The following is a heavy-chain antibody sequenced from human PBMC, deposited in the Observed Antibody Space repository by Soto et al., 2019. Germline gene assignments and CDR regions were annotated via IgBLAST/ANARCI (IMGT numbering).Heavy chain of an antibody. Sequence: ASVKVSCKASGFTFTSSAMQWVRQARGQRLEWIGWIVVGSGNTNYAQKFQERVTITRDMSTSTAYMELSSLRSEDTAVYYCAAVPAARTYYYYGMDVWGQGTTVTVSS. CDR1: GFTFTSSA. CDR3: AAVPAARTYYYYGMDV. J-gene: IGHJ6*02. V-gene: IGHV1-58*02. CDR2: IVVGSGNT. D-gene: IGHD2-2*01.